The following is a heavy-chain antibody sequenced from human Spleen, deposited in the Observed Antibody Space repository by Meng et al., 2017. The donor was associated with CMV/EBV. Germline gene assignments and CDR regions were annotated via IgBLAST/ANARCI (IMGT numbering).Heavy chain of an antibody. CDR3: ARGYYDSSAYFYKWFDP. CDR2: ISGDGGDT. J-gene: IGHJ5*02. V-gene: IGHV3-64*02. CDR1: GASEFPFSTYA. D-gene: IGHD3-22*01. Sequence: GGSLRLSCAASGASEFPFSTYAMHWVRQAPGKGLECVSAISGDGGDTYYADSVKGRFTISRDNSKNTLYLQMGSLRGEDMAVYYCARGYYDSSAYFYKWFDPWGQGTLVTVSS.